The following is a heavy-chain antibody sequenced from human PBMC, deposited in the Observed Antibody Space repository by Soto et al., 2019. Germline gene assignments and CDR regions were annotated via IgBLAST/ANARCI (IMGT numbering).Heavy chain of an antibody. V-gene: IGHV3-30*18. CDR3: AKDGHFVDAFDI. J-gene: IGHJ3*02. CDR1: GFTFSSYG. D-gene: IGHD3-3*02. CDR2: ISYDGSNK. Sequence: QVQLVESGGGVVQPGRSLRLSCVASGFTFSSYGMHWVRQAPGKGLEWVAVISYDGSNKYYADSVKGRFTISRDNSKNMLYLQMNSLRAEDTAVYYCAKDGHFVDAFDIWGQGTMVTVSS.